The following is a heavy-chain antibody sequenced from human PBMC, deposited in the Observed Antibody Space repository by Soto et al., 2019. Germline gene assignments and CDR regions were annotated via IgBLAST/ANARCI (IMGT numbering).Heavy chain of an antibody. CDR3: ASSNYDILTGPNA. CDR2: IYPGDSDT. J-gene: IGHJ5*02. Sequence: GKGLEWMGIIYPGDSDTRYSPSFQGQVTISADKSISTAYLQWSSLKASDTAMYYCASSNYDILTGPNAWGQGTLVTVSS. D-gene: IGHD3-9*01. V-gene: IGHV5-51*01.